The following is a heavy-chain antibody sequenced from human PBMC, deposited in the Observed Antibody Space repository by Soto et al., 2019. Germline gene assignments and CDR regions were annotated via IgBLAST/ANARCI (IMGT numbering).Heavy chain of an antibody. CDR2: INPSGGST. Sequence: GASVKVSCKASGYTFTSYYMHWVRQAPGQGLEWMGIINPSGGSTSYAQKFQGRVTMTRDTSTSTVYMELSSLRSEDTAVYYCARDGVSSSRSSNYYYGMDVWGQGTTVTVSS. CDR1: GYTFTSYY. CDR3: ARDGVSSSRSSNYYYGMDV. D-gene: IGHD6-6*01. V-gene: IGHV1-46*01. J-gene: IGHJ6*02.